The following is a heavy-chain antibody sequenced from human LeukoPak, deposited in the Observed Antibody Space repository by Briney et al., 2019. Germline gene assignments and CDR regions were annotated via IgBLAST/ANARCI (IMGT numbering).Heavy chain of an antibody. CDR1: GFSFSSYA. CDR3: ARDSEELSPYFDY. CDR2: ISGSGGTST. V-gene: IGHV3-23*01. Sequence: GGSLRLSCAASGFSFSSYAMSWVRQAPGKGLEWVSAISGSGGTSTYYADSVRGRFTISRDNSKNTLYLQMNSLRAEDTAVYYCARDSEELSPYFDYWGQGTLVTVSS. D-gene: IGHD1-26*01. J-gene: IGHJ4*02.